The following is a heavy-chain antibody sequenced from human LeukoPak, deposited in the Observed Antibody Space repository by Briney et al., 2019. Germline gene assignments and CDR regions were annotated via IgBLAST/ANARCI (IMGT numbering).Heavy chain of an antibody. CDR1: GFTFSSYW. J-gene: IGHJ3*02. D-gene: IGHD3-22*01. V-gene: IGHV3-7*01. CDR3: ARDLLRGGYYDSSGYYYPQDDHAFDI. CDR2: IKQDGSEK. Sequence: GGSLRLSCAASGFTFSSYWMSWVRQAPGKGLEWVANIKQDGSEKYYVDSVKGRFTISRDNAKNSLYLQMNSLRAEDTAVYYCARDLLRGGYYDSSGYYYPQDDHAFDIWGQGTMVTVSS.